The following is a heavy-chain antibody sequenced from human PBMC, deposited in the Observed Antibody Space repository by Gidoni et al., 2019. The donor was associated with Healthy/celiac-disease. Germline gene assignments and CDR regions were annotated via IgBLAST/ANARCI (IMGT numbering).Heavy chain of an antibody. Sequence: QVQLVASGGGVVQPGRSLRLSCAASGFTFSSYGMHWVRQAPGKGLEWVAVISYDGSNKYYADSVKGRFTISRDNSKNTLYLQMNSLRAEDTAVYYCAKSIPYYYDSSGYYLIDYWGQGTLVTVSS. CDR3: AKSIPYYYDSSGYYLIDY. CDR2: ISYDGSNK. CDR1: GFTFSSYG. D-gene: IGHD3-22*01. J-gene: IGHJ4*02. V-gene: IGHV3-30*18.